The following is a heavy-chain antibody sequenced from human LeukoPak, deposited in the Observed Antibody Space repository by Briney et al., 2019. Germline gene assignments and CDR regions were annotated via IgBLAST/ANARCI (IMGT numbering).Heavy chain of an antibody. Sequence: KTSETLSLTCTVSGGSISSGGYYWSWIRQPPGKGLEWIGYIYYSGSTYYNPSLKSRVTISVDTSKNQFSLKLSSVTAADTAVYYCARYYDRWDAFDIWGQGTMVTVSS. J-gene: IGHJ3*02. CDR2: IYYSGST. D-gene: IGHD3-22*01. CDR3: ARYYDRWDAFDI. V-gene: IGHV4-30-4*01. CDR1: GGSISSGGYY.